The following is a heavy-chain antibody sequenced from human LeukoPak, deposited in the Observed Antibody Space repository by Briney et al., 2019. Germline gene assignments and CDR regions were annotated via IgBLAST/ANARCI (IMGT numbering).Heavy chain of an antibody. V-gene: IGHV4-30-4*08. CDR2: IYYSGST. D-gene: IGHD1-7*01. J-gene: IGHJ5*02. Sequence: SETLSLTCSVSGGSISSGNYYWTWIRQPPEKGLEWIGYIYYSGSTYYSPSLKSRINISVDTSKNQFSLKLSSATAADTAVYYCARGPENSGSSFDPWGQGTLVTVSS. CDR1: GGSISSGNYY. CDR3: ARGPENSGSSFDP.